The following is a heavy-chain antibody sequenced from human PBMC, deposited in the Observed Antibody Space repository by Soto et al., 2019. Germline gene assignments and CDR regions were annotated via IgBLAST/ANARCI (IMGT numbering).Heavy chain of an antibody. CDR1: GYTFTSYD. Sequence: ASVKVSCKXSGYTFTSYDINWVRQATGQGLEWMGWMNPNSGNTGYGQKFQGRVTMTRNTSISTAYMELSSLRSEDTAVYYCARLNYETSGSYYFQSYYYYGMDVWGQGTTVTV. CDR2: MNPNSGNT. V-gene: IGHV1-8*01. J-gene: IGHJ6*02. D-gene: IGHD3-22*01. CDR3: ARLNYETSGSYYFQSYYYYGMDV.